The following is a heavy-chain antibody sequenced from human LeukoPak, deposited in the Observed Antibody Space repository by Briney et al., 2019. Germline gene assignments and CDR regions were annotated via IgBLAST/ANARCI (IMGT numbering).Heavy chain of an antibody. CDR1: GFTFSGSA. V-gene: IGHV3-73*01. Sequence: GGSLRLSCATSGFTFSGSAIHWVRQASGKGLEWVGRIRSKANNYATAYAASVKGRFTIFRDDSKNAAYLQMNSLKTEDTAVYYCTRGGGDTATREFDYWGQGTLVTVSS. D-gene: IGHD5-18*01. CDR2: IRSKANNYAT. J-gene: IGHJ4*02. CDR3: TRGGGDTATREFDY.